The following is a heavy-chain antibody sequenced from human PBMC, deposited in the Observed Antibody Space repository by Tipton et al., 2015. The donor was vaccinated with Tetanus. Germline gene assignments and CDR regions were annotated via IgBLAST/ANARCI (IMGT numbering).Heavy chain of an antibody. CDR1: GDSISSGNYR. J-gene: IGHJ4*02. V-gene: IGHV4-31*03. Sequence: TLSLTCTVSGDSISSGNYRYNWIRQLPGKGLEWMGYIHHTGSTYYNPSLKTRITLSVGTSKNQFSLELNSVTAADTAVYYCARDSRLFYAMDVWGQGTLVTVSS. CDR3: ARDSRLFYAMDV. D-gene: IGHD2/OR15-2a*01. CDR2: IHHTGST.